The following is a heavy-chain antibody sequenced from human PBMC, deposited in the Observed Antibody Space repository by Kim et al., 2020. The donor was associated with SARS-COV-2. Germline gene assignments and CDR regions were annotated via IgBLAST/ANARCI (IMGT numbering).Heavy chain of an antibody. V-gene: IGHV3-33*01. CDR3: AREDSSNWYYGQ. CDR2: K. Sequence: KYYAGSVKGGFTLSRDNSKDTIYLQMGSLRAEGTAVYYCAREDSSNWYYGQWGQGTLVTVSS. D-gene: IGHD6-13*01. J-gene: IGHJ4*01.